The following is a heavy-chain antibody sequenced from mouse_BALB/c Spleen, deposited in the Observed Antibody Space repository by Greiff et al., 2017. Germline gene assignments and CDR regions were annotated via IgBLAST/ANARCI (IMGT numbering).Heavy chain of an antibody. J-gene: IGHJ3*01. CDR2: IDPENGDT. Sequence: EVKLVESGAELVRSGASVKLSCTASGFNIKDYYMHWVKQRPEQGLEWIGWIDPENGDTEYAPKFQGKATMTADTSSNTAYLQLSSLTSEDTAVYYCNEGITEGFAYWGQGTLVTVSA. V-gene: IGHV14-4*02. CDR1: GFNIKDYY. CDR3: NEGITEGFAY. D-gene: IGHD2-4*01.